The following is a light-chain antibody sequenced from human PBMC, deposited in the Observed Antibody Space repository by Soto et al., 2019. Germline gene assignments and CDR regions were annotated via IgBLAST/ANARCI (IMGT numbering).Light chain of an antibody. J-gene: IGKJ4*01. CDR1: QNVSSY. Sequence: EIVLTQSPATLSLSPGERATLSCRASQNVSSYLAWYQQKPGQAPRLLSYDASNRAIGIPARFSGSGSGTDFTLTISSLQPEDFAVYFCQQRSNWPRLTFGGGTKVEI. CDR3: QQRSNWPRLT. V-gene: IGKV3-11*01. CDR2: DAS.